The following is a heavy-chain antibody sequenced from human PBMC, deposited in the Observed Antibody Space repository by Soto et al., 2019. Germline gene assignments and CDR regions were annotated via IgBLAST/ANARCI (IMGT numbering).Heavy chain of an antibody. D-gene: IGHD3-22*01. J-gene: IGHJ3*02. CDR2: IHLGDSDT. CDR3: ARRGGSSGSMAFDI. V-gene: IGHV5-51*01. Sequence: PGESLKISCKGSGYSFTRYWIGWLRQMPEKGLEWMGIIHLGDSDTKYSPSFQGQVTISADKSVSTAYLQWSSLKASDTAMYYCARRGGSSGSMAFDIWGQGTMVTVSS. CDR1: GYSFTRYW.